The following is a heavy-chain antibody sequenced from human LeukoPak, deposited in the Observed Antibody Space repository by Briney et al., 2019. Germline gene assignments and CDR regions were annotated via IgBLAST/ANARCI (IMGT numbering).Heavy chain of an antibody. CDR3: ARGGDGYTLRY. CDR1: GGSISSSSYY. J-gene: IGHJ4*02. CDR2: IFYSGNT. D-gene: IGHD5-24*01. Sequence: SETLSLTCTVSGGSISSSSYYWGWIRQPPGKGLEWIGSIFYSGNTYYNPSLKSRVTISVDTSKNQFSLKLSSVTAADTAVYYCARGGDGYTLRYWGQGALVTVSS. V-gene: IGHV4-39*01.